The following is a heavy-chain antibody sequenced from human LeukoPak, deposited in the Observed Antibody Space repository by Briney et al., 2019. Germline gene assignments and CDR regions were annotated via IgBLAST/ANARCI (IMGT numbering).Heavy chain of an antibody. J-gene: IGHJ4*02. CDR3: ARVLRGSSGWTPFDF. CDR1: GGSISSSSYY. CDR2: IYYSGST. D-gene: IGHD6-19*01. Sequence: PSETLSLTCTVSGGSISSSSYYWGWIRQPPGKGLEWIGSIYYSGSTYYNPSLKSRVTISVDTSKNQISLKLSSVTAADTAVYYCARVLRGSSGWTPFDFWGQGTLVTVSS. V-gene: IGHV4-39*01.